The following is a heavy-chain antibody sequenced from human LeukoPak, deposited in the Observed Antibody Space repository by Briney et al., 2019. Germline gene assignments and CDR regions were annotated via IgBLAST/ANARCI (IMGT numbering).Heavy chain of an antibody. CDR2: IKQDGSEK. CDR1: GFTFSSYW. D-gene: IGHD3-10*01. CDR3: ARSLGVDYYYMDV. Sequence: PGGSLRLSCAASGFTFSSYWMSWVRKAPGKGLEWVANIKQDGSEKYYGDSVKGRFTISRDNAKNSLYLQMNSLRAEDTAVYYCARSLGVDYYYMDVWGKGTTVTVSS. V-gene: IGHV3-7*01. J-gene: IGHJ6*03.